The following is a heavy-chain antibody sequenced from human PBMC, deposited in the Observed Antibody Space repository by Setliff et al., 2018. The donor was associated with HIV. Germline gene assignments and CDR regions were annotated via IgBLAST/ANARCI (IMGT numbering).Heavy chain of an antibody. J-gene: IGHJ4*02. D-gene: IGHD3-22*01. Sequence: SETLSLTCSVSGGSISSSSDYWGWIRQPPGKGLEWIGSIYYSGSIYYTPSLKSRVTISVDTPNNHFSLRLSSVTAADQGVYYCARHSGLGGYYSPFDYWGPGTLVTVSS. CDR2: IYYSGSI. V-gene: IGHV4-39*01. CDR1: GGSISSSSDY. CDR3: ARHSGLGGYYSPFDY.